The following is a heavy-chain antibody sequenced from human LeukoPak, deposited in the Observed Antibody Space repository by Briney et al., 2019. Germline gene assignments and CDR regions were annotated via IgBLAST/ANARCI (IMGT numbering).Heavy chain of an antibody. CDR3: ARSGRKYSSSPGGWFDP. D-gene: IGHD6-6*01. CDR2: IYYSGST. CDR1: GGSISSYY. V-gene: IGHV4-59*01. Sequence: SETLSLTCTVSGGSISSYYWSWIRQPPGKGLEWIGYIYYSGSTDYNPSLKSRVTISVDTSKNQFSLKLSSVTAADTAVYYCARSGRKYSSSPGGWFDPWGQGTLVTVSS. J-gene: IGHJ5*02.